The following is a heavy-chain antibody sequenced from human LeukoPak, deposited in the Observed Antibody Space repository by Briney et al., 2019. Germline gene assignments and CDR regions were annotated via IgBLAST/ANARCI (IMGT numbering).Heavy chain of an antibody. Sequence: PGGSLRLSCAASGFTFGSYGMHWVRQAPGKGLEWVAVISYDGSNKYYADSVKGRFTISRDNSKNTLYLQMNSLRAEDTAVYYCAKDGSYGLIFDYWGQGTLVTVSS. J-gene: IGHJ4*02. CDR2: ISYDGSNK. CDR1: GFTFGSYG. CDR3: AKDGSYGLIFDY. D-gene: IGHD5-18*01. V-gene: IGHV3-30*18.